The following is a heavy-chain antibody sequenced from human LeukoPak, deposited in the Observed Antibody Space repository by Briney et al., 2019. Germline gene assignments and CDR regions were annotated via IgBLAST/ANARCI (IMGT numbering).Heavy chain of an antibody. J-gene: IGHJ5*02. CDR2: IYYSGST. D-gene: IGHD3-10*01. CDR3: ARGKQGPLREYYYGSGSQSNWFDP. CDR1: GGSISSSSYY. Sequence: SETLSLTCTVSGGSISSSSYYWGWIRQPPGKGLEWIGSIYYSGSTYYNPSLKSRVTISVDTSKNQFSLKLSSVTAADTAVYYCARGKQGPLREYYYGSGSQSNWFDPWGQGTLVTVSS. V-gene: IGHV4-39*07.